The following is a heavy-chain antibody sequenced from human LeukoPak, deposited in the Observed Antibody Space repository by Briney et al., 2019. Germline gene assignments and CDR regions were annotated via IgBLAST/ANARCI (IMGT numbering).Heavy chain of an antibody. CDR2: IIPILGIA. V-gene: IGHV1-69*04. CDR3: ARDRDVRGYSYGSDY. J-gene: IGHJ4*02. CDR1: GGTFSSYA. Sequence: ASVKVSCKASGGTFSSYAIIWVRQAPGQGLEWMGRIIPILGIANYAQKFQGRVTITADKSTSTAYMELSSLRSEDTAVYYCARDRDVRGYSYGSDYWGQGTLVTVSS. D-gene: IGHD5-18*01.